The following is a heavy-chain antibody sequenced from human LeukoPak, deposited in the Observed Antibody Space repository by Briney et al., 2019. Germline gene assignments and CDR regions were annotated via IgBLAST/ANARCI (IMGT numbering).Heavy chain of an antibody. CDR2: INPSGGST. CDR1: GYTFTSYY. Sequence: ASVKVSCKASGYTFTSYYMHWVRQAPGQGLEWMGIINPSGGSTSYAQKFQGRVTMTRDMSTSTVYMELSSLRSEDTAVYYCARELRARRVNVQDYYDSSGAVVGFDYWGQGTLVTASS. CDR3: ARELRARRVNVQDYYDSSGAVVGFDY. D-gene: IGHD3-22*01. J-gene: IGHJ4*02. V-gene: IGHV1-46*01.